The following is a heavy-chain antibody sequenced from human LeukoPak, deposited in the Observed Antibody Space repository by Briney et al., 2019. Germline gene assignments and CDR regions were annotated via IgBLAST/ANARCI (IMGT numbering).Heavy chain of an antibody. CDR2: IYYSGST. J-gene: IGHJ4*02. V-gene: IGHV4-39*01. Sequence: KPSETLSLTCTVSGGSISSSSYYWGWIRQPPGKGLEWIGSIYYSGSTYYNPSLKSRVTISVDTSKNQFSLKLSSVTAADTAVYYCARHLLEYYYDSSGYYFEPIFDYWGQGTLVTVSS. CDR3: ARHLLEYYYDSSGYYFEPIFDY. CDR1: GGSISSSSYY. D-gene: IGHD3-22*01.